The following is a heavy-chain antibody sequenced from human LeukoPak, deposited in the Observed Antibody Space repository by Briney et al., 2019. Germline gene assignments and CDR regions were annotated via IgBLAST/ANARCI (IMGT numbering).Heavy chain of an antibody. J-gene: IGHJ4*02. Sequence: GGSLRLSCAASGFTFSSYAMHWVRQAPGKGLEWVAVISYDGSNKYYADSVKGRFTISRDNSKNTLYLQMNSLRAEDTAVYYCARDYGYTMGPFDYWGQGTLVTVSS. CDR2: ISYDGSNK. CDR1: GFTFSSYA. V-gene: IGHV3-30-3*01. D-gene: IGHD3-10*01. CDR3: ARDYGYTMGPFDY.